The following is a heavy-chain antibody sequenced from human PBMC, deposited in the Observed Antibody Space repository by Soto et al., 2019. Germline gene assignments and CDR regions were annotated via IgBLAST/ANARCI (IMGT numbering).Heavy chain of an antibody. J-gene: IGHJ4*02. CDR3: ARDLTRFCSGGSCRFSM. CDR1: EDIFNNFG. V-gene: IGHV1-18*01. D-gene: IGHD2-15*01. CDR2: VSYYNGNT. Sequence: QAQLVQSGAEVKKPGASVRVACTASEDIFNNFGITWVRQAPGQGLEWLGWVSYYNGNTNYAQRLQGRVFMTTDTATSPAYLELRSLTFNDTAVYYCARDLTRFCSGGSCRFSMWGQGTQVIVSS.